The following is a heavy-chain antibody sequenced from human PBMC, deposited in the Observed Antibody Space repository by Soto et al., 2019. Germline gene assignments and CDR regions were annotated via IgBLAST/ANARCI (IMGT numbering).Heavy chain of an antibody. CDR3: ARVVPAIFYYYYYMDV. Sequence: QVQLVQSGAEVKKPGASVKVSCKASGYTFTSYGISWVRQPPGQGLEWMGWISAYNGNTNYAQKLQGRVTMTTDTSTSKAYMELRSLRSDDTAVYYCARVVPAIFYYYYYMDVWGKVTTVTVSS. J-gene: IGHJ6*03. CDR1: GYTFTSYG. V-gene: IGHV1-18*01. CDR2: ISAYNGNT. D-gene: IGHD2-2*01.